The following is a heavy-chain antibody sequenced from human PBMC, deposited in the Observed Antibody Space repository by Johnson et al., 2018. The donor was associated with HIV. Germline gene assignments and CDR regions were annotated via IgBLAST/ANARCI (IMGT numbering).Heavy chain of an antibody. CDR3: ARDKGSWFDDAFDI. CDR1: GFTFSSYA. D-gene: IGHD6-13*01. CDR2: ISYDGSNK. Sequence: QVQLVESGGGVVQPGRSLRLSCAASGFTFSSYALHWVRQAPGKGLEWVAIISYDGSNKYYADSVKGRFTISRDNSKNTLYLQMNSLKVEDTAVYYCARDKGSWFDDAFDIWGQGTMVTVSS. V-gene: IGHV3-30*01. J-gene: IGHJ3*02.